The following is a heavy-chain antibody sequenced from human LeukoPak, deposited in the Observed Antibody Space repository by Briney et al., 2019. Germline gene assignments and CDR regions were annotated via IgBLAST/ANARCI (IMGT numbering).Heavy chain of an antibody. J-gene: IGHJ6*03. Sequence: GGSLRLSCAASGFTFSSYWMSWVRQAPGEGLEWVANIKQDVSEKNYVDSVKGRFTISRDNAKNSLYLQMNSLRAEDTAVYYCARVKSGYSYGPHYYCYYYMDVWGKGTTVTVSS. D-gene: IGHD5-18*01. V-gene: IGHV3-7*04. CDR3: ARVKSGYSYGPHYYCYYYMDV. CDR1: GFTFSSYW. CDR2: IKQDVSEK.